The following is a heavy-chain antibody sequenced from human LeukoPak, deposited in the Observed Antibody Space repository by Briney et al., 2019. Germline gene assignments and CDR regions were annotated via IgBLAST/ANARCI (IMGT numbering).Heavy chain of an antibody. V-gene: IGHV3-49*03. CDR1: GFTFGDYA. CDR3: TREGRQLWLRLGMDV. Sequence: GGSLRLSCTASGFTFGDYAMSWFRQAPGKGLEWVGFIRSKAYGGTTEYAASVKGRFTISRDDSKSIAYLQMNSLKTEDTAVYYCTREGRQLWLRLGMDVWGQGTTVTVSS. CDR2: IRSKAYGGTT. J-gene: IGHJ6*02. D-gene: IGHD5-18*01.